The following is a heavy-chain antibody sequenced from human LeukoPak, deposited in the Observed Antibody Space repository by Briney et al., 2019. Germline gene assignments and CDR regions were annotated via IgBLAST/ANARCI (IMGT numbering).Heavy chain of an antibody. CDR3: ALGTMIRGVIKSPFDY. CDR2: MYHSGST. V-gene: IGHV4-4*02. Sequence: PSETLSLTCAVSGGSIDNSNWWSWVRQAPGKGLEWIGEMYHSGSTNYNPSLKSRVTISVDKSKNQFSLKLSSETAADTAVYYCALGTMIRGVIKSPFDYWGQGTLVTVSS. CDR1: GGSIDNSNW. D-gene: IGHD3-10*01. J-gene: IGHJ4*02.